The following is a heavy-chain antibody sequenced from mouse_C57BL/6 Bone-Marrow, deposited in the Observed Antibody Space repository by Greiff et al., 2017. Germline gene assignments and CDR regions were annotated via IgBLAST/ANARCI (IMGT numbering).Heavy chain of an antibody. Sequence: VQRVESGAELVRPGTSVKVSCKASGYAFTNYLIEWVKQRPGQGLEWIGVINPGSGGTNYNEKFKGKATLTADKSSSTAYMQLSSLTSEDSAVYFCARALTGGDYWGQGTTLTVSS. CDR3: ARALTGGDY. D-gene: IGHD4-1*01. J-gene: IGHJ2*01. CDR1: GYAFTNYL. CDR2: INPGSGGT. V-gene: IGHV1-54*01.